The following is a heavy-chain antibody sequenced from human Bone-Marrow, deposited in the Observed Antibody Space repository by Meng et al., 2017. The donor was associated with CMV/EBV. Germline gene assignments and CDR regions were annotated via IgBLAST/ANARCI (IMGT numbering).Heavy chain of an antibody. CDR2: INWNGGST. CDR1: GFTFDDYG. V-gene: IGHV3-20*04. D-gene: IGHD2-15*01. CDR3: ARVGGGSPLVDY. Sequence: GESLKISCAASGFTFDDYGMSWVRQAPGKGLEWVSGINWNGGSTGYADSVKGRFTISRDNAKNSLYLQMNSLRAEDTAVYYCARVGGGSPLVDYWGQGTLVTVSS. J-gene: IGHJ4*02.